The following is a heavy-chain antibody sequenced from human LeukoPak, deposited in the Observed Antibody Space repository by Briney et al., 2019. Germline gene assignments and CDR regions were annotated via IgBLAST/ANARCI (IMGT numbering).Heavy chain of an antibody. Sequence: GSLRLSCAASGFTFSSYAMSWVRQPPGKGLEWIGSIYYSGSTYYNPSLKSRVTISVDTSKNQFSLKLSSVTAADTAVYYCARASHGWYFDLWGRGTLVTVSS. CDR1: GFTFSSYA. V-gene: IGHV4-39*07. CDR3: ARASHGWYFDL. CDR2: IYYSGST. D-gene: IGHD6-6*01. J-gene: IGHJ2*01.